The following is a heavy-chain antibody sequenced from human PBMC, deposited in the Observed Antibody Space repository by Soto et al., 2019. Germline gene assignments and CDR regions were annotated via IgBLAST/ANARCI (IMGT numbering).Heavy chain of an antibody. CDR2: ISGSGGST. D-gene: IGHD3-16*02. CDR1: GFTFSSYA. Sequence: HPGGSLRLSCAASGFTFSSYAMSWVRQAPGKGLEWVSAISGSGGSTYYADSVKGRFTISRDNSKNTLYLQMNSLRAEDTAVYYCATGNYDYVWGSYRLPNHFDYWGQGTLVTVSS. J-gene: IGHJ4*02. V-gene: IGHV3-23*01. CDR3: ATGNYDYVWGSYRLPNHFDY.